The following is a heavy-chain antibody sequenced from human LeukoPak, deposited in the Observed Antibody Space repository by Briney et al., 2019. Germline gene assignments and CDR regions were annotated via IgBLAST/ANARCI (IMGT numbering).Heavy chain of an antibody. J-gene: IGHJ6*03. Sequence: GESLKISCKGSGYSFTSYWIGWVRQMPGKGLEWMGIIYPGDSDTRYSPSFQGQVTISADKSISTAYLQWSSLKASDTAMYYCARLGYYGSGSYVSGRYYYHMDVWGKGTTVTISS. D-gene: IGHD3-10*01. CDR1: GYSFTSYW. CDR2: IYPGDSDT. CDR3: ARLGYYGSGSYVSGRYYYHMDV. V-gene: IGHV5-51*01.